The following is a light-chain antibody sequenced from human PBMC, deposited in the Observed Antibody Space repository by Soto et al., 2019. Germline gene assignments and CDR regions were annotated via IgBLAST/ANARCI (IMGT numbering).Light chain of an antibody. Sequence: DIQMTQSPSTMSASVGDRVTITCRASQSISSWLAWYQQKPGKAPKLLIYDASSLESGVPSRFSGSGSGTDFTLTISSLQPDDFATYYCQQYSSYSWTFGQGTKVDIK. J-gene: IGKJ1*01. CDR1: QSISSW. V-gene: IGKV1-5*01. CDR3: QQYSSYSWT. CDR2: DAS.